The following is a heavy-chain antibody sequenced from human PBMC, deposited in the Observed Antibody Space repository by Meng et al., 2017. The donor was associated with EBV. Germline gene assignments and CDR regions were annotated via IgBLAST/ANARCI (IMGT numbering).Heavy chain of an antibody. J-gene: IGHJ4*02. CDR2: FNAGNDNK. V-gene: IGHV1-3*01. Sequence: QVRLGRCAGRGIRHWASGQGSCKASGLSVTSDEMEWGGQGHGQRLEWMGWFNAGNDNKEYSQKFQGRVTITRDTSASTAYMGMSNLISEDTAVYYCAGAGFRGNYKSIDYWGQGTLVTVSS. D-gene: IGHD1-26*01. CDR3: AGAGFRGNYKSIDY. CDR1: GLSVTSDE.